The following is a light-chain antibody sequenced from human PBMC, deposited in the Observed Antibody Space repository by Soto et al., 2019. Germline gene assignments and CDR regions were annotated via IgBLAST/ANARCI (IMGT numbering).Light chain of an antibody. CDR3: SSFTSTSHVV. CDR1: SNDVGAYKY. V-gene: IGLV2-14*01. Sequence: QSALTQPASVSGSPGQSITISCTGTSNDVGAYKYVSWYQQRPGKVPKLMIYDVNNRPSGVSDRFSGSKSGNTASLSISGLQAEDEAHYYCSSFTSTSHVVFGGGTKLTVL. CDR2: DVN. J-gene: IGLJ2*01.